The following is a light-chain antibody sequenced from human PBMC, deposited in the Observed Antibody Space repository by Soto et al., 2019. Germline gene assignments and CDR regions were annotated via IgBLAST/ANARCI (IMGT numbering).Light chain of an antibody. CDR3: CSYAGSYTVV. CDR2: DVS. J-gene: IGLJ2*01. V-gene: IGLV2-11*01. Sequence: QSVLTQPRSVSGSPGQSVTISCTGTSSDVGGYNYVSWYQQHPGKAPKLMIYDVSKRTSGVPDRFSGYKSGNTASLTISGLQAEDEADYYCCSYAGSYTVVFGGGTKVTVL. CDR1: SSDVGGYNY.